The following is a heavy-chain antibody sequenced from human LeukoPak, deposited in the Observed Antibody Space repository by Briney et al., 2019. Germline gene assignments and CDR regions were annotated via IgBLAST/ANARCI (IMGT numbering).Heavy chain of an antibody. CDR2: IYTSGST. CDR1: GGSISSCY. CDR3: ARRGGSYTNWFDP. Sequence: PSETLSLTCTVSGGSISSCYWSWIRQPPGKGLEWIGYIYTSGSTNYNPSLKSRVTISVDTSKNQFSLKLSSVTAADTAVYYCARRGGSYTNWFDPWGQGTLVTVSS. D-gene: IGHD1-26*01. J-gene: IGHJ5*02. V-gene: IGHV4-4*09.